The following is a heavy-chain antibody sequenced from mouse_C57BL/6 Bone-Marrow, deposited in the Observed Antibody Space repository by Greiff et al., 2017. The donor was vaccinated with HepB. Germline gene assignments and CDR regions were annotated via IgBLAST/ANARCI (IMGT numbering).Heavy chain of an antibody. CDR3: ARDGYYVLFAY. J-gene: IGHJ3*01. CDR2: ISSGSSTI. CDR1: GFTFSDYG. D-gene: IGHD2-3*01. V-gene: IGHV5-17*01. Sequence: EVKLMESGGGLVKPGGSLKLSCAASGFTFSDYGMHWVRQAPEKGLEWVAYISSGSSTIYYADTVKGRFTISRDNAKNTLFLQMTSLRSEDTAMYYCARDGYYVLFAYWGQGTLVTVSA.